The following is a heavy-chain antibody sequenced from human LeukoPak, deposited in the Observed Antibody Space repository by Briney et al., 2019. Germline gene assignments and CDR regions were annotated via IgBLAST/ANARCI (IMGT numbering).Heavy chain of an antibody. Sequence: GASVKVSCKASGYTFTNFQINWVRQATGQGLEWMGWMDPNSGDTGYAPEFQGRVTMTRDTSISTAYMELSSAEDTAVYYCARDPHPPGGYSYGYEYWGQGTLVTVSS. CDR2: MDPNSGDT. V-gene: IGHV1-8*01. D-gene: IGHD5-18*01. CDR3: ARDPHPPGGYSYGYEY. CDR1: GYTFTNFQ. J-gene: IGHJ4*02.